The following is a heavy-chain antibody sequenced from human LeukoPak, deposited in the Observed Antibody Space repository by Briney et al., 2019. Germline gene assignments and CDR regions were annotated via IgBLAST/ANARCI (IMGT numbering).Heavy chain of an antibody. CDR1: GGSISSSSYY. CDR2: IYYSWST. J-gene: IGHJ4*02. V-gene: IGHV4-39*01. D-gene: IGHD3-3*01. Sequence: SETLSCTCTGAGGSISSSSYYWGWICQPPGMGREWSGSIYYSWSTYYNPSLKSRVTISVDTSKNQFSLQLTSVTAADTAVYYCARPSEYYDFWSRYSPADYWGQGTPVTVSS. CDR3: ARPSEYYDFWSRYSPADY.